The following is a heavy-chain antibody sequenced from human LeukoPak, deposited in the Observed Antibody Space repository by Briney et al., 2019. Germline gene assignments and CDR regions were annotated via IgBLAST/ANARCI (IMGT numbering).Heavy chain of an antibody. Sequence: GGSLRLSCAASGFTFSSYGMHWVRQAPGKGLEWVAFIRYDGSNKYYADSVKGRFTISRDNSKNTLYLQMNRLRAEDTAVYYCAKGGSSSWFLDYWGQGTLVTVSS. V-gene: IGHV3-30*02. CDR3: AKGGSSSWFLDY. J-gene: IGHJ4*02. CDR1: GFTFSSYG. CDR2: IRYDGSNK. D-gene: IGHD6-13*01.